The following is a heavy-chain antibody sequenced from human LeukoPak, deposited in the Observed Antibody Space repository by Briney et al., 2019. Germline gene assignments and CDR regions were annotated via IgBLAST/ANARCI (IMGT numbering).Heavy chain of an antibody. CDR1: GYTFTSYG. D-gene: IGHD2-21*02. J-gene: IGHJ4*02. CDR3: ARNLGGGDYHDY. V-gene: IGHV1-18*01. CDR2: ISAYNGNT. Sequence: ASVKVSCKASGYTFTSYGISWVRQAPGQGLEWMGWISAYNGNTKYAQKFQGRVTMTTDTSTSTAYMELRSLRSDDTAVYYCARNLGGGDYHDYWGQGTLVTVSS.